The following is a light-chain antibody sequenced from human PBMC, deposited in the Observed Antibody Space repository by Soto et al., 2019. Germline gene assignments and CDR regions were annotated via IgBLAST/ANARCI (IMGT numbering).Light chain of an antibody. CDR2: EVN. Sequence: QSALTQPAAVSGSLGQSITISCSGSGSDIGNYNLVSWYQQQPGKVPRLIIYEVNKGPSGVSNRFSGSKFGNTASLTISDLQPDDECLYYCCSYAGSSLWMFGGGTKLTVL. V-gene: IGLV2-23*02. J-gene: IGLJ3*02. CDR3: CSYAGSSLWM. CDR1: GSDIGNYNL.